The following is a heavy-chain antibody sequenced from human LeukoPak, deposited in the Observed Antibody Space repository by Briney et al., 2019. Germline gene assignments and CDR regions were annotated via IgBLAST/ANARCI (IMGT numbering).Heavy chain of an antibody. CDR1: GFTFSSYA. D-gene: IGHD2-15*01. Sequence: GGSLRLSCAASGFTFSSYAMSWVRQAPGKGLEWVSAISGSGGSTYYADPVKGRFTISRDNSKNTLYLQMNSLRAEDTAVYYCAPGGGSYYFDYWGQGTLVTVSS. CDR3: APGGGSYYFDY. V-gene: IGHV3-23*01. J-gene: IGHJ4*02. CDR2: ISGSGGST.